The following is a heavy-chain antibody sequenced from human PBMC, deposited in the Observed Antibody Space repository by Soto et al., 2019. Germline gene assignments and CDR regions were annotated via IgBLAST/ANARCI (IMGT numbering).Heavy chain of an antibody. CDR3: TSCRYGDYAPGPPTNYYGMDV. J-gene: IGHJ6*02. V-gene: IGHV3-73*01. D-gene: IGHD4-17*01. CDR1: GFTFSGSA. CDR2: IRSKANSYAT. Sequence: GGSLRLSCAASGFTFSGSAMHWVRQASGKGLEWVGRIRSKANSYATAYAASVKGRFTISRDDSKNTAYLQMNSLKTEDTAVYYCTSCRYGDYAPGPPTNYYGMDVWGRGTTVTVSS.